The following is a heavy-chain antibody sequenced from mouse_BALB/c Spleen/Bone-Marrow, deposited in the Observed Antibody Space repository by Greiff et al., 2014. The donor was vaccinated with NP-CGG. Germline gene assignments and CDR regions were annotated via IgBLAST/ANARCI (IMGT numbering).Heavy chain of an antibody. CDR3: ASYYYGSSPFAY. V-gene: IGHV14-3*02. J-gene: IGHJ3*01. D-gene: IGHD1-1*01. CDR1: GFNIKDTY. Sequence: SGAELVKPGASVKLSCTASGFNIKDTYMHWVKQRPEQGLEWIGRIDPENGNTKYDPKFQGKATITADTSSNTAYLQLSSLTSEDTAVYYCASYYYGSSPFAYWGQGTLVTVSA. CDR2: IDPENGNT.